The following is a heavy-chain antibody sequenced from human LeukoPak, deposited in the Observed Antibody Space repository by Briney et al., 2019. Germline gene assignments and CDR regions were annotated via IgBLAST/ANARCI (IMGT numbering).Heavy chain of an antibody. V-gene: IGHV3-30*03. CDR1: GFTFSSYG. CDR2: ISYDGSNK. Sequence: GGSLRLSCAASGFTFSSYGMHWVRQAPGKGLEWVAVISYDGSNKYYADSVKGRFTISRDNAKNSLYLQMNSLRAEDTAVYYCARSSAPFIAVAGSDYWGQGTLVTVSS. J-gene: IGHJ4*02. CDR3: ARSSAPFIAVAGSDY. D-gene: IGHD6-19*01.